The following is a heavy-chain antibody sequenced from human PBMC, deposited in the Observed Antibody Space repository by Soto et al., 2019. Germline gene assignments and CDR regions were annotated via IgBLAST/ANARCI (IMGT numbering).Heavy chain of an antibody. V-gene: IGHV3-23*01. Sequence: EVHLLESGGGLVQPGGSLRLSCAASGFAFSDYAMTWVRQAPGKGLEWVSDISDGDGATHYADSVKGRFTISRDDSKNSLYLQMDSLRAEDAAVYYCAKGRTFFAFWGQGTLVTVSP. CDR1: GFAFSDYA. CDR3: AKGRTFFAF. CDR2: ISDGDGAT. J-gene: IGHJ4*02. D-gene: IGHD3-16*01.